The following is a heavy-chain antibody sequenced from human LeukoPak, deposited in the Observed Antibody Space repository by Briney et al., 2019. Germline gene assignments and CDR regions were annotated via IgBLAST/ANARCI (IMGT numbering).Heavy chain of an antibody. CDR2: ISGSGGST. V-gene: IGHV3-23*01. J-gene: IGHJ4*02. Sequence: GGSLRLSCAASGFTFSSYAMSWVRQAPGKGLEWVSAISGSGGSTYYADSVKGRFTISRDNSKNMLYLQMNSLRAEDTAVYYCAKEDYDILTGYYPSLYYFDYWGQGTLVTVSS. CDR3: AKEDYDILTGYYPSLYYFDY. CDR1: GFTFSSYA. D-gene: IGHD3-9*01.